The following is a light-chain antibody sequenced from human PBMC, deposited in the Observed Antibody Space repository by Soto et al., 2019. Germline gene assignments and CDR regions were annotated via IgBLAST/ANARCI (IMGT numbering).Light chain of an antibody. CDR3: QQYYTTPLT. J-gene: IGKJ4*01. CDR2: WAS. CDR1: QSVLYSSKNKNY. Sequence: DIVMTQSPDSLAVSLSERATINCKSSQSVLYSSKNKNYLAWYQQKPGQPPKLLVYWASTRESGVPDRFSGSGSGTDFTLTISSLQAEDVALYYCQQYYTTPLTFGGGTKVDIK. V-gene: IGKV4-1*01.